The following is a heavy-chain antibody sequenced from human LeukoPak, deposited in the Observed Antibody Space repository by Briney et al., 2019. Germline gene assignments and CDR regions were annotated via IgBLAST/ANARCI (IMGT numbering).Heavy chain of an antibody. CDR1: GVTVSNNY. V-gene: IGHV3-66*02. J-gene: IGHJ4*02. Sequence: GGSLRLSCAASGVTVSNNYMSWVRQAPGKGLEWVSIIYPDGGTNYADSVKGGFIISRDNFKNTVFLQMNSLRTEDTAVYYCARLTDYWGQGTLVTVSS. CDR2: IYPDGGT. CDR3: ARLTDY.